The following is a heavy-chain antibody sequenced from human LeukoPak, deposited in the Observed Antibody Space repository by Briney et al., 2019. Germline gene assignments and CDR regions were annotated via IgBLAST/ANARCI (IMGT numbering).Heavy chain of an antibody. Sequence: SETLSLTCTVSGGSISSYYWSWIRQPPGKGLEWIGYIYYSGSTNYNPSLKSRVTISVDTSENRFSLKLSSVTAADTAVYYCARLNYGDYDMDVWGQGTTVTVSS. D-gene: IGHD4-17*01. CDR2: IYYSGST. V-gene: IGHV4-59*08. J-gene: IGHJ6*02. CDR3: ARLNYGDYDMDV. CDR1: GGSISSYY.